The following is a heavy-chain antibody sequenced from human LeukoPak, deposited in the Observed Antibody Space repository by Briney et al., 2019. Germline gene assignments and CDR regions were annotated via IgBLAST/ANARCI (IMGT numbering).Heavy chain of an antibody. J-gene: IGHJ4*02. CDR2: IHYSGST. CDR3: ASLGGYCSSISCTDY. D-gene: IGHD2-2*01. V-gene: IGHV4-59*01. CDR1: GFTFDDFA. Sequence: GSLRLSCAASGFTFDDFAMHWIRQPPGKGLEWIGYIHYSGSTNYNPSLKSRVTISVDTSKNQFSLKMSSVTAADTAVYYCASLGGYCSSISCTDYWGQGTLVTVSS.